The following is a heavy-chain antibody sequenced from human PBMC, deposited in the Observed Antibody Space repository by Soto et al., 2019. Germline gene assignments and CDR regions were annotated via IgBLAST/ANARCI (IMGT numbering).Heavy chain of an antibody. D-gene: IGHD2-15*01. CDR2: ISSSSSSPI. CDR1: GFTFSSND. J-gene: IGHJ3*02. Sequence: GGSLRLACAAAGFTFSSNDMDGVRQAPGKGLEWVSYISSSSSSPIYYADSVRGRFTISRDNAKNSLYLQMNSLRAEDTAVYYCARTNRILDAFDIWGQGTMVTVSS. CDR3: ARTNRILDAFDI. V-gene: IGHV3-48*01.